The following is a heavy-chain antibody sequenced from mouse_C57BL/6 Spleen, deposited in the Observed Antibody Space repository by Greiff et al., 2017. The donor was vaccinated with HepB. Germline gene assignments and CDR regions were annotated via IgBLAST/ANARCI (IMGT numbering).Heavy chain of an antibody. Sequence: VQLQQSGAELVRPGSSVKLSCKASGYTFTSYWMHWVKQRPIQGLEWIGNIDPSDSETHYNQKFKDKATLTVDKSSSTAYMQLSSLTSEDSAVYYCARTSIYYDYDNFDYWGQGTTLTVSS. D-gene: IGHD2-4*01. CDR3: ARTSIYYDYDNFDY. J-gene: IGHJ2*01. CDR1: GYTFTSYW. CDR2: IDPSDSET. V-gene: IGHV1-52*01.